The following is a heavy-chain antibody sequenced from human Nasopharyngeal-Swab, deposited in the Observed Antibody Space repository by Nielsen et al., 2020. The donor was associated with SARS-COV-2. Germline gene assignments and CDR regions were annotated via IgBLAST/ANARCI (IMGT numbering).Heavy chain of an antibody. J-gene: IGHJ4*02. CDR3: ARHLSWWLVTSYYFDY. CDR1: GGSFSGYY. V-gene: IGHV4-34*01. Sequence: SETLSLTCAVYGGSFSGYYWSWIRQPPGKGLEWIGSIYYSGSTYYNPSLKSRVTISVDTSKNPFSLKLSSVTTADTAVYYCARHLSWWLVTSYYFDYWGQGTLVTVSS. CDR2: IYYSGST. D-gene: IGHD6-19*01.